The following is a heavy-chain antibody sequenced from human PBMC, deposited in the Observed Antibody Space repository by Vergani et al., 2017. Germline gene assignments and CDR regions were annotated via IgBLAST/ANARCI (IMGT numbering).Heavy chain of an antibody. CDR2: TSGSGANR. V-gene: IGHV3-23*01. D-gene: IGHD2-21*01. CDR1: GFGFSSYA. J-gene: IGHJ1*01. CDR3: VRDSGYCXSDTCYRGGFCQH. Sequence: DVQLLESGGGLVQPGGSLRLSCAASGFGFSSYAMNWVRQAPGKGLEWVSATSGSGANRYYAGSVRGRFTISRDNSNNTLLLQMNSLRAEDTAIYYCVRDSGYCXSDTCYRGGFCQHWGQGTLVTVS.